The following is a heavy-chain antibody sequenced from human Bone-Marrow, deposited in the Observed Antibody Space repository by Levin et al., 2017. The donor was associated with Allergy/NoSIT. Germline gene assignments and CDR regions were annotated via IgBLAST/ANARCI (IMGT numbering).Heavy chain of an antibody. CDR2: INPVNGNT. V-gene: IGHV1-3*01. J-gene: IGHJ5*02. CDR3: AREVIPRGSSRQWLPLDWFDP. CDR1: GYSFTHYA. D-gene: IGHD5-12*01. Sequence: ASVKVSCKASGYSFTHYAIHWVRQAPGQRLEWMGWINPVNGNTKYSQNFQGRVTITKDTSASTVYVELSSLSSEDTAVYYCAREVIPRGSSRQWLPLDWFDPWGQGTLVTVSS.